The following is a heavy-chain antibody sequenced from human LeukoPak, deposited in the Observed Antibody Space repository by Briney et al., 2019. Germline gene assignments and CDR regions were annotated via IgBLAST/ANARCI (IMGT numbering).Heavy chain of an antibody. V-gene: IGHV1-2*02. D-gene: IGHD4-23*01. CDR3: AADPPYGGNSVAGP. Sequence: ASVKVSCKASGYTFSDYLIHWVRQAPGQGLEWMGWTNAKSGGTDSAQKFQGRVTMTRDTSISTVYMELSSLRSEDTAVYYCAADPPYGGNSVAGPWGQGTLVTVSS. J-gene: IGHJ5*02. CDR1: GYTFSDYL. CDR2: TNAKSGGT.